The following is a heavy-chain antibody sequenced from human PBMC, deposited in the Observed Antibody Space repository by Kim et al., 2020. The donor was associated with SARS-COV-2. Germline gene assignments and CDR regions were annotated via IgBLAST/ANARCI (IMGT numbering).Heavy chain of an antibody. CDR2: GNT. J-gene: IGHJ4*02. CDR3: ARSRGNDDY. Sequence: GNTNYAQKLQGRVTMTTDTSTSTAYMELRSLRSDDTAVYYCARSRGNDDYWGQGTLVTVSS. D-gene: IGHD2-15*01. V-gene: IGHV1-18*01.